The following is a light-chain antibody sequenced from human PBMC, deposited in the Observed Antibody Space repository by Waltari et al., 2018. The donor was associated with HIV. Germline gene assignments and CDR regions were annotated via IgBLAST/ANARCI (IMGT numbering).Light chain of an antibody. V-gene: IGLV2-14*03. Sequence: QSALTQPASVSGFLGQSINISCTGISTDSRSYQYVSWYQQYPGKIPRLIIFDLNNRPSGVSDHFSGSRSGNSASLTFSGLQSGDEAHYYCASNRLDYTLIFGGGTKLTVL. CDR1: STDSRSYQY. J-gene: IGLJ2*01. CDR2: DLN. CDR3: ASNRLDYTLI.